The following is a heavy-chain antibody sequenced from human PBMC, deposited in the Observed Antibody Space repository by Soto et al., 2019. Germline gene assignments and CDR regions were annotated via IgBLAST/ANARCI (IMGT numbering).Heavy chain of an antibody. V-gene: IGHV4-4*02. Sequence: QVQLQESGPGLVKPSGTLSLTCAVSGGSISSSNWWSWVRQPPGKGLEWIGEIYHSGSTNYNPSLKSRVTISVDKSNNQFSLKLSSVTAADTAVYYCARDGMTTVPRGWFDPWGQGTLVTVSS. CDR2: IYHSGST. CDR3: ARDGMTTVPRGWFDP. D-gene: IGHD4-17*01. CDR1: GGSISSSNW. J-gene: IGHJ5*02.